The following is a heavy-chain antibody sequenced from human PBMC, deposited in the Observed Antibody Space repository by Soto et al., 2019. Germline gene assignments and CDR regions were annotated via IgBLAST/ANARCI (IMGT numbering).Heavy chain of an antibody. Sequence: QVQLQESGPGLVTPSETLSLTCTVSGGSISGGVHSWSWIRQPPGKGLEWIGHIFDSGSTCYNPSLKSRLTISVDTSKNQFALRLSSVTAADTAVYYCAREIMPLTNDWYFDLWGRGTLVTVSS. CDR1: GGSISGGVHS. V-gene: IGHV4-30-4*01. D-gene: IGHD2-8*01. CDR2: IFDSGST. CDR3: AREIMPLTNDWYFDL. J-gene: IGHJ2*01.